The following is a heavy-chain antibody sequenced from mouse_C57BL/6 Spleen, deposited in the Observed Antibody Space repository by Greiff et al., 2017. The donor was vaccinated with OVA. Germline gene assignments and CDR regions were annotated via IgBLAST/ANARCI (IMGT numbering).Heavy chain of an antibody. Sequence: QVQLQQSGAKLVKPGASVKISCKASGYAFSSYWMNWVKQRPGKGLEWIGQIYPGDGDTNYNGKFKGKATLTADKSSSTAYMQLSSLTSEDSAVYFCARYVDGAYAMDYWGQGTSVTVSS. J-gene: IGHJ4*01. V-gene: IGHV1-80*01. CDR2: IYPGDGDT. CDR3: ARYVDGAYAMDY. CDR1: GYAFSSYW.